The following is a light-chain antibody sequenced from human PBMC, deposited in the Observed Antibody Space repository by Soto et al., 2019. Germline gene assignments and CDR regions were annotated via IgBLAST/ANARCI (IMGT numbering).Light chain of an antibody. CDR2: DAS. CDR1: QSVDAY. J-gene: IGKJ2*01. CDR3: HQGRNWPSVT. Sequence: EIVLTQSPATLSLSPGERATLSCRASQSVDAYLAWYQQKPGQAPRLLIYDASNRATGIPARFSGSGSGTDFTLTISSLEPEDFAVYYCHQGRNWPSVTFGQGTKLEIK. V-gene: IGKV3-11*01.